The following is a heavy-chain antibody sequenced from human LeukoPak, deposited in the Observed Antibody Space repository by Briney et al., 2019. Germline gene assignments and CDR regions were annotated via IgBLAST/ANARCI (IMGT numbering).Heavy chain of an antibody. CDR1: GGSISSYY. CDR3: ARSVGATSFDY. CDR2: IYYSGST. Sequence: SETLSLTCTVSGGSISSYYWSWIRQPPGKGLEWIGYIYYSGSTNYNPSLKSRVTISVDTSKNQFSLKLSSVTAADTAVYYCARSVGATSFDYWGQGTLVTVSS. D-gene: IGHD1-26*01. V-gene: IGHV4-59*01. J-gene: IGHJ4*02.